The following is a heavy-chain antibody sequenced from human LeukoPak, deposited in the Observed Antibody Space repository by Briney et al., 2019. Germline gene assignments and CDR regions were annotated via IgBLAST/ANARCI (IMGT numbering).Heavy chain of an antibody. CDR2: FDPEDGET. Sequence: ASVKVSCKASGGTFSSYAISWVRQAPGKGLEWMGGFDPEDGETIYAQKFQGRVTMTEDTSTDTAYMELSSLRSEDTAVYYCATDLYYYDSSGGFDYWGQGTLVTVSS. V-gene: IGHV1-24*01. J-gene: IGHJ4*02. D-gene: IGHD3-22*01. CDR1: GGTFSSYA. CDR3: ATDLYYYDSSGGFDY.